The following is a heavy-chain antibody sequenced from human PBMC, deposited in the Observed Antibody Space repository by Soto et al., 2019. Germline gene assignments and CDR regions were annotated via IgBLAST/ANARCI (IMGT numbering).Heavy chain of an antibody. D-gene: IGHD6-13*01. Sequence: QVQLVQSGAEVKKPVSSVKVSCKASGGTFISYAISWVRQAPGQGLEWMGGIIPIVGTANYEQKFQGRGKITENKYTRTAYMELSSLRSEDTAVYYCKTTRGGAAGLLLDWGQGTLVTVSS. J-gene: IGHJ4*02. CDR3: KTTRGGAAGLLLD. CDR2: IIPIVGTA. V-gene: IGHV1-69*14. CDR1: GGTFISYA.